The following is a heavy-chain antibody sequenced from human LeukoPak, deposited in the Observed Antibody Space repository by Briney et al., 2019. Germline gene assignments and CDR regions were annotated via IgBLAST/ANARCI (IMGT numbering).Heavy chain of an antibody. J-gene: IGHJ4*02. V-gene: IGHV4-61*01. CDR3: ARDFCSGGSCYSYFHY. D-gene: IGHD2-15*01. CDR2: IYYSGST. Sequence: SETLSLTCTVSGGSVSSGSYYWSWIRRPPGKGLEWIGYIYYSGSTNYNPSLKSRVTISLDTSKNQFSLRLSSVTAADTAVYYCARDFCSGGSCYSYFHYWGQGTLVTVSS. CDR1: GGSVSSGSYY.